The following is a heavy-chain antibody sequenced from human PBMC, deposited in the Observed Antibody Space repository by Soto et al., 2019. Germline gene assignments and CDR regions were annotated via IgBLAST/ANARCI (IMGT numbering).Heavy chain of an antibody. Sequence: PSETLSLTCAVSGGSISSSNWWSWVRQPPGKGLEWIGEIYHSGSTNYNPSLKSRVTISVDKSKNQFSLKLSSVTAADTAVYYCARVKRGIAAAGTDISRYYYYYGMDVWGQGTTVTVSS. CDR2: IYHSGST. V-gene: IGHV4-4*02. D-gene: IGHD6-13*01. CDR3: ARVKRGIAAAGTDISRYYYYYGMDV. J-gene: IGHJ6*02. CDR1: GGSISSSNW.